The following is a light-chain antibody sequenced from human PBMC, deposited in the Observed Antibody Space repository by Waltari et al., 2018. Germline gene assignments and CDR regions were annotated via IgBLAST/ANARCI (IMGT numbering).Light chain of an antibody. CDR1: QDIGNF. V-gene: IGKV1-27*01. Sequence: IDMTQSPSSLSESVGDRITVTCRASQDIGNFLAWYQQTTGKRPKLLIHAASTLQAGVPSRFSCSGSWTDFTLTVSNLQPEDVATYYCQKYNTYPYTFGPGTKVDI. CDR2: AAS. J-gene: IGKJ3*01. CDR3: QKYNTYPYT.